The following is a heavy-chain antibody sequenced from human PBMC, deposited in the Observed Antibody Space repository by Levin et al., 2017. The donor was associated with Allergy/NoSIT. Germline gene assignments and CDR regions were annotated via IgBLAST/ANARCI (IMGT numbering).Heavy chain of an antibody. Sequence: LRLSCIVSGGSISIGGYYWSWIRQHPGTGLEWIGYIYYSGSAYYNPSLQSRVTISVDTSKNQCSLKLTSVTAADTDVYYCARAMMREDAFDIWGQGTMVSVSS. CDR2: IYYSGSA. V-gene: IGHV4-31*03. CDR3: ARAMMREDAFDI. CDR1: GGSISIGGYY. D-gene: IGHD3-16*01. J-gene: IGHJ3*02.